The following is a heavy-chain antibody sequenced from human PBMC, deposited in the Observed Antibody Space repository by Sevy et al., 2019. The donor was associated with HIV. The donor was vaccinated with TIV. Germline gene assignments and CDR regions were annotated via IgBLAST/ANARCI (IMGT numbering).Heavy chain of an antibody. CDR2: MNPNRGNT. V-gene: IGHV1-8*01. CDR1: GYTFTFYG. J-gene: IGHJ4*02. Sequence: ASVKVSCKASGYTFTFYGINWVRQATGQGLEWVGWMNPNRGNTGYAQKFQGRVTTTRNTSISTAYMELSSLRSEDTAVFYCARGASLYSSSIIEYDYWGQGTLVTVSS. CDR3: ARGASLYSSSIIEYDY. D-gene: IGHD6-6*01.